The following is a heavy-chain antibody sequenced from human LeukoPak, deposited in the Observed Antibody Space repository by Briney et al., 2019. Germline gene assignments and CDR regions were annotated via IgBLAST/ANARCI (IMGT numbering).Heavy chain of an antibody. CDR3: ARGAAIPTRAGFDY. CDR1: GYTFTSYG. V-gene: IGHV1-18*01. J-gene: IGHJ4*02. D-gene: IGHD6-25*01. CDR2: ISAYNGNT. Sequence: ASVTVSCKASGYTFTSYGISWVRQAPGQGLEWMGWISAYNGNTNYAQKLQGRVTMTTDTSTSTAYMELRSLRSDDTAVYYCARGAAIPTRAGFDYWGQGTLVTVSS.